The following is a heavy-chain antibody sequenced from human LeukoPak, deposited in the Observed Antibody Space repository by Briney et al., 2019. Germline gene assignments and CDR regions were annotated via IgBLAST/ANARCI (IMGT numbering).Heavy chain of an antibody. D-gene: IGHD2-2*02. Sequence: GGSLRLSCAASGFTFSSYVMSWVRQAPGKGPEWVSSISGSGGSTYYADSVKGRFTISRDNSKNTLYLQMNSLRAADTAVYYCAKDIPVEEDYFDYWGQGTLVTVSS. CDR1: GFTFSSYV. V-gene: IGHV3-23*01. CDR3: AKDIPVEEDYFDY. CDR2: ISGSGGST. J-gene: IGHJ4*02.